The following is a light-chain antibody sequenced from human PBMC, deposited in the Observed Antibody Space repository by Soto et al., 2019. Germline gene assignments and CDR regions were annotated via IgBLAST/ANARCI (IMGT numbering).Light chain of an antibody. V-gene: IGKV3-15*01. CDR2: GAS. Sequence: EIVLTQSPATLSVSPGERVTLSCRASQRVDINLAWYQQKPGQAPRLLIYGASTRATDMPGRFSGRGAGAEFTLTISSLQSEDFAVYYCQQYRSWPRTFGQGTKVEIK. J-gene: IGKJ1*01. CDR1: QRVDIN. CDR3: QQYRSWPRT.